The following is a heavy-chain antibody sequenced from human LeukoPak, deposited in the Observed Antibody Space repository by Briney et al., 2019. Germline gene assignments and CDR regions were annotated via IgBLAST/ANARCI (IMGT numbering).Heavy chain of an antibody. CDR3: VKDQYSGSGSYPDAFDF. V-gene: IGHV3-23*01. CDR1: GFIFSDYN. CDR2: ISGGGSA. D-gene: IGHD3-10*01. Sequence: GGSLRLSCAASGFIFSDYNMNWVRQAPGMGLQWVSVISGGGSAYYADSVKGRFTVSRDNSRNAVYLQMNSLRVEDTAVYYCVKDQYSGSGSYPDAFDFWGQGTVVTVSS. J-gene: IGHJ3*01.